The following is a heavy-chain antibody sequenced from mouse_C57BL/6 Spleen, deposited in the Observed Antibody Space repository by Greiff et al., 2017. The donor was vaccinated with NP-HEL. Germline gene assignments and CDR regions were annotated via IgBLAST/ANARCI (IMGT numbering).Heavy chain of an antibody. D-gene: IGHD2-4*01. CDR2: ISSGSSTI. CDR3: ARGGYDYDDWFAY. J-gene: IGHJ3*01. V-gene: IGHV5-17*01. Sequence: EVKLVESGGGLVKPGGSLKLSCAASGFTFSDYGMHWVRQAPEKGLEWVAYISSGSSTIYYADTVKGRFTISRDNAKNTLFLQMTSLRSEDTAMYYCARGGYDYDDWFAYWGQGTLVTVSA. CDR1: GFTFSDYG.